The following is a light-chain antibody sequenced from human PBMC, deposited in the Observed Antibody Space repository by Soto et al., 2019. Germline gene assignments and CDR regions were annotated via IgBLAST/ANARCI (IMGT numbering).Light chain of an antibody. CDR1: QSISSY. Sequence: DIQMTQSPSSLSASVGDRVTITCRASQSISSYLNWYQHKPGKAPRLLIYAASSLQSGAPSRFSGSGSGTDFTLTISSLQPEDSAAYYCQQSYSTPVDFGQGTKLEIK. CDR2: AAS. CDR3: QQSYSTPVD. V-gene: IGKV1-39*01. J-gene: IGKJ2*01.